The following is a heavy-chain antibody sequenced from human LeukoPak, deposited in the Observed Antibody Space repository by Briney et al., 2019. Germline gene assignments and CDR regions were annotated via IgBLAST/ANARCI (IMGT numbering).Heavy chain of an antibody. CDR2: MSPNSGNT. CDR3: ARSPPNWGFDY. J-gene: IGHJ4*02. CDR1: GYTFINYD. Sequence: GASVKVSCKASGYTFINYDINWVQQATGQGPEWMGWMSPNSGNTGYAQNFQGRVTMTSDTSISTAYMELSSLRSEDTAVYYCARSPPNWGFDYWGQGILVTVSS. D-gene: IGHD7-27*01. V-gene: IGHV1-8*01.